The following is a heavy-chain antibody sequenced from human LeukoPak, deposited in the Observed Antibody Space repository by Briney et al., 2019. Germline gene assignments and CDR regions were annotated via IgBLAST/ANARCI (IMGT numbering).Heavy chain of an antibody. V-gene: IGHV4-39*01. CDR2: LYYSGHT. Sequence: SETLSLTCTVSGDSISSSYYYWGWIRQPPGKGLEWIGGLYYSGHTYYNPSLKSRVTISVDMSKNQFSLKLSSVSAADTAVYYCARNEYCSSTSCERAFDHSGQGTLVTVSS. CDR3: ARNEYCSSTSCERAFDH. D-gene: IGHD2-2*01. J-gene: IGHJ4*02. CDR1: GDSISSSYYY.